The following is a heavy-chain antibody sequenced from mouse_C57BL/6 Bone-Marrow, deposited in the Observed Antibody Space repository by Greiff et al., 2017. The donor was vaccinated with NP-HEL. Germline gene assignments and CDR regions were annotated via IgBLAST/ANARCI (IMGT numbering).Heavy chain of an antibody. D-gene: IGHD3-2*02. CDR3: TTGADSSGFYFDY. CDR2: IDPENGDT. V-gene: IGHV14-4*01. J-gene: IGHJ2*01. Sequence: EVKLQESGAELVRPGASVKLSCTASGFNIKDDYMHWVKQRPEQGLEWIGWIDPENGDTEYASKFQGKATITADTSSNTAYLQLSMLTSEDTAVYYCTTGADSSGFYFDYWGQGTTLTVSS. CDR1: GFNIKDDY.